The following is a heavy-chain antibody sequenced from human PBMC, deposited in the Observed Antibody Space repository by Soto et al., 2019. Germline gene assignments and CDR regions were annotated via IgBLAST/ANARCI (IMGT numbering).Heavy chain of an antibody. CDR3: ARDRLGATGDY. CDR2: ISAYNSNI. J-gene: IGHJ4*02. Sequence: ASVKVSCKASGYTFTSYGISWVRQTPGQGLEWMGWISAYNSNINYAQKLQGRVTMTTDTSTSTAYMELRSLRSDDTAVYFCARDRLGATGDYWGQGTMVTVYS. CDR1: GYTFTSYG. D-gene: IGHD1-26*01. V-gene: IGHV1-18*01.